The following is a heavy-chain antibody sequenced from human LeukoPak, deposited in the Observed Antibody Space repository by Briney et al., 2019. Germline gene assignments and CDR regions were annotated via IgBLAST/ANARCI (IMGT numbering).Heavy chain of an antibody. CDR2: SKNKDYAYST. CDR1: GFTFSDHH. Sequence: PGGSLRLSCAASGFTFSDHHMDWVRQAPGKGLEWIGRSKNKDYAYSTVYAASVKSRFTFSRDDPKNSLYLQMNSLTTEDTAVYYCTRIFYYGTRGYYPDFWGQGTLVTVSS. CDR3: TRIFYYGTRGYYPDF. D-gene: IGHD3-22*01. V-gene: IGHV3-72*01. J-gene: IGHJ4*02.